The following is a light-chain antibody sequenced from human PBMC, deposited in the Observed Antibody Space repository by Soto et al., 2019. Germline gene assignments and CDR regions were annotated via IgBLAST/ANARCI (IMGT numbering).Light chain of an antibody. CDR3: QQYCSAPRT. Sequence: IVMSMSQDPLAVSLGERATLNCNSSQTVLDSSNNKDHLTWYQQKPGQTPKLLIYWASTREFVVPDRFSGSGSGTVFTLTISSLQAEDVAVYYCQQYCSAPRTFGRGTKVDIK. J-gene: IGKJ1*01. V-gene: IGKV4-1*01. CDR2: WAS. CDR1: QTVLDSSNNKDH.